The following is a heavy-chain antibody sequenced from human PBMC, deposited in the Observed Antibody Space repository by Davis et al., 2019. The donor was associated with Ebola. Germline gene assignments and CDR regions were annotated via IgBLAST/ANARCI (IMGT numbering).Heavy chain of an antibody. V-gene: IGHV3-23*01. Sequence: GESLKISCAASGFTFSSYAMSWVRQAPGKGLEWVSAISGSGGSTYYADSVKGRFTISRDNSKNTLYLQMNSLRAEDTAVYFCLTQYYYGSGTPRRWFDPWGQGTLVTVSS. CDR1: GFTFSSYA. D-gene: IGHD3-10*01. CDR2: ISGSGGST. CDR3: LTQYYYGSGTPRRWFDP. J-gene: IGHJ5*02.